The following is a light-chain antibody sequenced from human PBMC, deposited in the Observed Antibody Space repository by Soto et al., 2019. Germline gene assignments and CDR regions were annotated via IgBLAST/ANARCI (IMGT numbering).Light chain of an antibody. Sequence: QSVLTQPPSASGTPGQRVTISCAGGYYNVGKNLVYWYQQRPGTAPELLIFKTTQRPSGVPDRFSASISGSSASLAINGLQSQDEADYYCAAWDDSLSAWVFGGGTKVTVL. CDR3: AAWDDSLSAWV. CDR2: KTT. J-gene: IGLJ3*02. CDR1: YYNVGKNL. V-gene: IGLV1-47*01.